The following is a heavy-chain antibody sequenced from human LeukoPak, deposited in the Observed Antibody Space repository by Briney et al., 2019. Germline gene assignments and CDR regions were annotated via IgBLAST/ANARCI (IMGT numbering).Heavy chain of an antibody. D-gene: IGHD3-10*01. V-gene: IGHV3-74*01. Sequence: GGSLRFSCAASGFTFSSYWMHWVRQAPGKGLVCVSRINSDGSSTSYADSVKGRFTISRDNAKNTLYLRMNSLRAEDTAVYYCAREAREFYYYYYYGMDVWGQGTTVTVSS. CDR3: AREAREFYYYYYYGMDV. CDR2: INSDGSST. CDR1: GFTFSSYW. J-gene: IGHJ6*02.